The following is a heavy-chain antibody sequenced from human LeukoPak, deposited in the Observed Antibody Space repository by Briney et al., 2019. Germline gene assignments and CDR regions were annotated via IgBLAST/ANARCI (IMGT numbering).Heavy chain of an antibody. CDR2: INPNSGGT. J-gene: IGHJ4*02. D-gene: IGHD4-17*01. CDR1: GYTFTGYY. V-gene: IGHV1-2*02. CDR3: ARTVPNTVTTLSY. Sequence: ASVKVSCKASGYTFTGYYLHWVRQAPGQGLEWLGWINPNSGGTNYAQKLQGRVTMTRDTSISTAYMELSGPRSDDTAVYYCARTVPNTVTTLSYWGQGTLVTVSS.